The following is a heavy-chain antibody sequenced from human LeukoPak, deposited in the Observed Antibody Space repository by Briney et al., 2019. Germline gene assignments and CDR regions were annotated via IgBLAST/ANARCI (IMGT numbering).Heavy chain of an antibody. CDR3: ARGGDSSSGLGY. V-gene: IGHV4-59*01. D-gene: IGHD6-6*01. CDR1: GGSISSYY. J-gene: IGHJ4*02. CDR2: IYYSGST. Sequence: SETLSLTCTVSGGSISSYYWSWIRQPPGKGLKWIGYIYYSGSTNYNPSLKSRVTISVDTSKNQFSLKLSSVTAADTAVYYCARGGDSSSGLGYWGQGTLVTVSS.